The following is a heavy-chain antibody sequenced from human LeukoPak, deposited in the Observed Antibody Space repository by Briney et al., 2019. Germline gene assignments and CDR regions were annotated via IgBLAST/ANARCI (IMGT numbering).Heavy chain of an antibody. J-gene: IGHJ4*02. D-gene: IGHD6-13*01. CDR2: MNPNSGNT. CDR3: VSGYQAAAGYYFDY. CDR1: GYTFTSYD. V-gene: IGHV1-8*02. Sequence: GASVKVSCKASGYTFTSYDINWVRQAAGQGLEWMGWMNPNSGNTGYAQKFQGRVTMTRDTSTSTVYMELSSLRSEDTAVYYCVSGYQAAAGYYFDYWGQGTLVTVSS.